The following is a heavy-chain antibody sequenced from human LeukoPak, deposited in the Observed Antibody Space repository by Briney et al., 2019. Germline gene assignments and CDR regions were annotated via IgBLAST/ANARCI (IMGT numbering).Heavy chain of an antibody. J-gene: IGHJ4*02. Sequence: GGSLRLSCATSGFSFDEYSMHWVRQAPGKGLEWVSLITWNGGGTSYADSVKGRFTISRDNKKSSLFLQMHSLRTEDTAFYFCVKDGLQYCTSTSCYEFQSWGQGTLVTVSS. CDR3: VKDGLQYCTSTSCYEFQS. V-gene: IGHV3-43*01. D-gene: IGHD2-2*01. CDR1: GFSFDEYS. CDR2: ITWNGGGT.